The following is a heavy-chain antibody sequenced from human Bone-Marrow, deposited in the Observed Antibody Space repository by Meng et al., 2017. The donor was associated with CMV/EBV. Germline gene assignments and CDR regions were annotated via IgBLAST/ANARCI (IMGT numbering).Heavy chain of an antibody. CDR2: MNPNSGNT. V-gene: IGHV1-8*03. CDR3: ARCGLRSSTSCYSEFDY. Sequence: ASVKVSCKASGYTFTSYDINWVRQATGQGLEWMGWMNPNSGNTGYAQKFQGRVTITRNTSISTAYMELSSLRSEDTAVYYCARCGLRSSTSCYSEFDYWGPGHRVTGAS. J-gene: IGHJ4*02. CDR1: GYTFTSYD. D-gene: IGHD2-2*02.